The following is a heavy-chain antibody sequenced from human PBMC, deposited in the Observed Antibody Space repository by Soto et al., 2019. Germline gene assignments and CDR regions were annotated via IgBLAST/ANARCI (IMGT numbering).Heavy chain of an antibody. CDR1: GFTFSSYT. J-gene: IGHJ4*02. CDR3: RREEYDY. V-gene: IGHV3-21*01. CDR2: ISRSSDYI. Sequence: GGSLRLSCAASGFTFSSYTMSRVRQAPGKGLEWVSSISRSSDYIVYADSVRGRFTISRDNARNSVYLQANSLRPEDSAVYYCRREEYDYWGQGTLVTVSS. D-gene: IGHD1-26*01.